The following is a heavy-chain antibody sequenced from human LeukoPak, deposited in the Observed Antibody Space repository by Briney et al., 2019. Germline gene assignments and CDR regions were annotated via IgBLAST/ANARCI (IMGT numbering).Heavy chain of an antibody. J-gene: IGHJ4*02. CDR2: INPNSGGT. D-gene: IGHD4/OR15-4a*01. V-gene: IGHV1-2*02. CDR1: VYTFTGYY. CDR3: APCAKVAAPYYFDF. Sequence: GASVKVSCKASVYTFTGYYIHYVRQAPGQGLEWMGWINPNSGGTNYAQKFQGRVTITRDTSISTVYMELSKLRSDDTAVYYCAPCAKVAAPYYFDFWGQGTLVTVYS.